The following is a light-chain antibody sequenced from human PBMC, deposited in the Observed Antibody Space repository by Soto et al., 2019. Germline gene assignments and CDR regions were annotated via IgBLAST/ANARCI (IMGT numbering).Light chain of an antibody. Sequence: NELTQPPATLSLSPGERATLSCRASRSVTSNFVAWYQQKPGQAPRLLVYGASTRAIDIPERFSGSGSGTDFSLTINRLEPEDFAVYFCQQYGSSPRWTFGQGTKVDIK. CDR1: RSVTSNF. V-gene: IGKV3-20*01. CDR3: QQYGSSPRWT. J-gene: IGKJ2*02. CDR2: GAS.